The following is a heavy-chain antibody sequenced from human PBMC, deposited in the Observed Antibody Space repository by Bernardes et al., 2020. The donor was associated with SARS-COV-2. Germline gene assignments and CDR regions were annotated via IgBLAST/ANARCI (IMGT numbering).Heavy chain of an antibody. J-gene: IGHJ4*02. Sequence: ASVKVSRKASGYTFTGYYIHWVRQAPGQGLEWMGWIKPRSGDTNYAQKFQGRVTMTRDTSITTAYMELDSLTSDDTAVYYCARVLAVASVTSGFGYWGQGTLVTVSS. CDR3: ARVLAVASVTSGFGY. CDR1: GYTFTGYY. V-gene: IGHV1-2*02. CDR2: IKPRSGDT. D-gene: IGHD6-19*01.